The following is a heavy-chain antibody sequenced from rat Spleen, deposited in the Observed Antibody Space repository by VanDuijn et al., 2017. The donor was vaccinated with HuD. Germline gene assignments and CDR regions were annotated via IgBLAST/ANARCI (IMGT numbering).Heavy chain of an antibody. CDR1: GFTFRDYY. CDR3: ARRTHGDY. J-gene: IGHJ2*01. V-gene: IGHV5-25*01. CDR2: ISLGGGNI. D-gene: IGHD3-5*01. Sequence: EVQLVESGGGLVQPGRSMKLSCAASGFTFRDYYMAWFRQTPTKALEWVASISLGGGNIYYRDSVKGRFTISRDNAKNTLYLQMDSLRSEDTATYCCARRTHGDYWGQGVMVTVSS.